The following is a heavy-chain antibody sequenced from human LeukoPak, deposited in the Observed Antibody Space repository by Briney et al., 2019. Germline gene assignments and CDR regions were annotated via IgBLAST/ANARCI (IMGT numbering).Heavy chain of an antibody. CDR3: ARLPWMITFGGVIVRFDY. CDR1: GSSISSSSYY. D-gene: IGHD3-16*02. CDR2: IYYSGST. V-gene: IGHV4-39*01. Sequence: SETLSLTCTVSGSSISSSSYYWGWIRQPPGKGLEWIGSIYYSGSTYYNPSLKSRVTISVDTSKNQFSLKLSSVTAADTAVYYCARLPWMITFGGVIVRFDYWGQGTLVTVSS. J-gene: IGHJ4*02.